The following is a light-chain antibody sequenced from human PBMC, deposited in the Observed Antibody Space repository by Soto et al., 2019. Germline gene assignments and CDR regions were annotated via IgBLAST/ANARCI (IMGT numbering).Light chain of an antibody. CDR2: EVS. CDR1: SSDVGGYNC. CDR3: SSYAGSNIPVV. Sequence: QSALTQPPSASGSPGQSVTISCTGTSSDVGGYNCVSWYQQHPGKAPKLMIYEVSKRPSGVPDRFSGSKSGNTASRTVSGLQAEDEADYYCSSYAGSNIPVVFGGGTQLTVL. J-gene: IGLJ2*01. V-gene: IGLV2-8*01.